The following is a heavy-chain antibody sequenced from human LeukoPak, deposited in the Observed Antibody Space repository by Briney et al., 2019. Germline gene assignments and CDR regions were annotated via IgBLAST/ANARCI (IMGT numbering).Heavy chain of an antibody. CDR2: IRYDGNNK. V-gene: IGHV3-30*02. CDR3: AKDRKEWELLHGAFDY. J-gene: IGHJ4*02. D-gene: IGHD1-26*01. Sequence: GGSLRLSCAASGFTFSSYGMHWVRQAPGKGLEWVAFIRYDGNNKYYADSVKGRFTISRDNSKNTLYLQMKSLRAEDTAIYYCAKDRKEWELLHGAFDYWGQGTLVTVSS. CDR1: GFTFSSYG.